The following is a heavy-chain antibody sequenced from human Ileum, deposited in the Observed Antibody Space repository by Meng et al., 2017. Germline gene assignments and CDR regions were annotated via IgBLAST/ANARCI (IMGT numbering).Heavy chain of an antibody. CDR1: GFTFSSCA. V-gene: IGHV3-30-3*01. CDR3: ATGGAYYFDY. J-gene: IGHJ4*02. Sequence: QWQLVESGGGVVQPGRSLRLSCAASGFTFSSCAMHWVRQAPGEGLECVAVISPDGTRAYYADSVNGRFTISRDNSKNTFYLQMNSLRSDDTAVYYCATGGAYYFDYWGQGALVTVSS. D-gene: IGHD4-17*01. CDR2: ISPDGTRA.